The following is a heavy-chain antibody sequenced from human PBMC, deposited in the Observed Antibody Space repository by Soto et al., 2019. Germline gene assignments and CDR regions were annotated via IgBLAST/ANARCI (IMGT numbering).Heavy chain of an antibody. CDR1: GFTFSSYA. D-gene: IGHD3-9*01. CDR2: ISGSGGST. V-gene: IGHV3-23*01. J-gene: IGHJ4*02. Sequence: GGSLRLSCAASGFTFSSYAMSWVRQAPGKGLEWVSAISGSGGSTYYADSVKGRFTISRDNSKNTLYLQMNSLRAEDTAIFYCATDPSTGYTDYWGQGALVTVSS. CDR3: ATDPSTGYTDY.